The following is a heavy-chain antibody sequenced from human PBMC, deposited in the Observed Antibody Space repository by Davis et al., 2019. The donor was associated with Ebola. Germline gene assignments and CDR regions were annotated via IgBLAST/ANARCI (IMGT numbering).Heavy chain of an antibody. V-gene: IGHV1-58*02. Sequence: SVKVSCKASGFTFTSSAMQWVRQARGQRLEWIGWIVVGSGNTNYAQKFQERVTITRDMSTSTAYMELSSLRSEDTAVYYCAADLQLWLRGYYYYGMDVWGQGTTVTVSS. J-gene: IGHJ6*02. D-gene: IGHD5-18*01. CDR1: GFTFTSSA. CDR2: IVVGSGNT. CDR3: AADLQLWLRGYYYYGMDV.